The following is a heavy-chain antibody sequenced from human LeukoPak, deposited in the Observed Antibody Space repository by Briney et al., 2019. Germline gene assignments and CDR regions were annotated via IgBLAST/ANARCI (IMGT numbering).Heavy chain of an antibody. Sequence: APVKVSCTASGYTFAAYFIHWVRQAPGHGLEWMGRINPNTGGAEYAPKFQGWVTMTRDTSISTAHVEVNRLMSEDTAVYYCATDLMSTSNWEFDYWGQGTLVIVSS. CDR1: GYTFAAYF. CDR3: ATDLMSTSNWEFDY. D-gene: IGHD1-26*01. CDR2: INPNTGGA. V-gene: IGHV1-2*04. J-gene: IGHJ4*02.